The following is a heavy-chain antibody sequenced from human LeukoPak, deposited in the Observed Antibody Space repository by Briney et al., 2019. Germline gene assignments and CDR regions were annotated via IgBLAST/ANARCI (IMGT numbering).Heavy chain of an antibody. CDR1: GGSISSSNW. Sequence: PSGTLSLTCAVSGGSISSSNWWSWVRQPPGKGLEWIGEIYHSGGTNYNPSLRSRVTISVDKSKNQFSLKLSSVTAADTAVYYCARGPVLLWFGEYFDYWGQGTLVTVSS. CDR2: IYHSGGT. CDR3: ARGPVLLWFGEYFDY. D-gene: IGHD3-10*01. J-gene: IGHJ4*02. V-gene: IGHV4-4*02.